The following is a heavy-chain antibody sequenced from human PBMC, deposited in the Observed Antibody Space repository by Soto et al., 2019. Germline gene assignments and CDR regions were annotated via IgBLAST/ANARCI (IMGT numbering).Heavy chain of an antibody. D-gene: IGHD3-22*01. CDR2: ISSSSSYT. CDR3: ARSITDYYDSSGYYDDY. V-gene: IGHV3-11*03. CDR1: FTFSDYY. Sequence: FTFSDYYMSWIRQAPGKGLEWVSYISSSSSYTNYADSVKGRFTISRDNAKNSLYLQMNSLRAEDTAVYYCARSITDYYDSSGYYDDYWGQGTLVTVSS. J-gene: IGHJ4*02.